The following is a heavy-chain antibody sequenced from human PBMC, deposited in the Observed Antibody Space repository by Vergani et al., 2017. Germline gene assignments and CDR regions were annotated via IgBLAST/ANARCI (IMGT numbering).Heavy chain of an antibody. Sequence: QVQLVQSGAEVTKPGSSVKLSCKASVGTFSSYTISWVRQAPGQGLEWMGRIIPILGIANYAQKFQGRVTITADKSTSTAYMELSSLRSEDTAVYYCARRAEYYYDSSPFDYWGQGTLVTVSS. V-gene: IGHV1-69*02. CDR2: IIPILGIA. J-gene: IGHJ4*02. CDR1: VGTFSSYT. CDR3: ARRAEYYYDSSPFDY. D-gene: IGHD3-22*01.